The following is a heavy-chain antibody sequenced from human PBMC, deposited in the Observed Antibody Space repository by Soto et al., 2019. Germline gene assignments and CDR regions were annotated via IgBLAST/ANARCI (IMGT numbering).Heavy chain of an antibody. J-gene: IGHJ4*02. CDR2: ISSSSSTI. Sequence: EVQLVESGGGLVQPGGSLRLSCAASGFTFSSYSMNWVRQAPGKGLEWVSYISSSSSTIYYADSVKGRFTISRDNAKNSLSLQMNSLRDEDTAVYYCARASAAALDYWGQGTLVTVST. V-gene: IGHV3-48*02. CDR1: GFTFSSYS. D-gene: IGHD6-13*01. CDR3: ARASAAALDY.